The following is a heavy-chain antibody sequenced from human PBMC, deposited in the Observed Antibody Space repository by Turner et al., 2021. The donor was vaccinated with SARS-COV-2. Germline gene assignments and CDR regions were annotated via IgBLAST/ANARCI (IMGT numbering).Heavy chain of an antibody. J-gene: IGHJ6*02. CDR2: INDSGSA. CDR3: ARLMDTAMDYYGTDV. D-gene: IGHD5-18*01. V-gene: IGHV4-39*01. Sequence: QLQLQESGPGLVKPSETLSLTCTVSGGSISRSSYYWGWIRQPPGKGLEWIGNINDSGSAYYNPSLKSRVTISVDPSKNQFSLKLTSVTAADTAVYYCARLMDTAMDYYGTDVWGQGTTVTVSS. CDR1: GGSISRSSYY.